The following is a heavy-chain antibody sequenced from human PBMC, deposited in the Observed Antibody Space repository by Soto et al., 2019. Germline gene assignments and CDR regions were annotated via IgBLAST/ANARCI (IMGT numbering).Heavy chain of an antibody. V-gene: IGHV4-4*08. D-gene: IGHD3-10*01. Sequence: SETLSLPCSVSCASIKTSYWHWVRNLPGKGLEWIAYVYTPDYTRYNSCSKSRATISVETSNSQLPLSLNSVTAADTAVYSCASSGGHPGDFFYLSDTDVCGQGTTVAV. CDR2: VYTPDYT. CDR1: CASIKTSY. CDR3: ASSGGHPGDFFYLSDTDV. J-gene: IGHJ6*02.